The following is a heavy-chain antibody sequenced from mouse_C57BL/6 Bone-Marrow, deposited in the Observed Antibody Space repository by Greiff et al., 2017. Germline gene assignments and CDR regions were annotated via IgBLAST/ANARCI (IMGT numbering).Heavy chain of an antibody. J-gene: IGHJ3*01. CDR2: IWSGGST. Sequence: VQLQESGPGLVQPSQSLSITCTVSGFSLTSYGVHWVRQSPGKGLEWLGVIWSGGSTDYNAAFISRLSISKDNSKSQVFFKMNSLQADDTAIYYCASIYDPFAYWGQGTLVTVSA. CDR1: GFSLTSYG. CDR3: ASIYDPFAY. D-gene: IGHD2-3*01. V-gene: IGHV2-2*01.